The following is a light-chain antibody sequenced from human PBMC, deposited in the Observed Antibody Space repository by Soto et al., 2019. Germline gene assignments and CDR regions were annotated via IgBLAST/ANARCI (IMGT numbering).Light chain of an antibody. Sequence: EIVLTQSPATLSLSPGERATLSCRASQSVSSYLAWYQQKPGQAPRLLIYDASNRATGIPARFSGSGSGTDFTLTISSLEPEYFAVYYCQQRSNWPYTVGQGTKLEIK. CDR2: DAS. V-gene: IGKV3-11*01. J-gene: IGKJ2*01. CDR3: QQRSNWPYT. CDR1: QSVSSY.